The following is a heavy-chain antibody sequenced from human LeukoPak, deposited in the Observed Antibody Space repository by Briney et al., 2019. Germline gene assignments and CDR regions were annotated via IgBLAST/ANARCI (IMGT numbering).Heavy chain of an antibody. V-gene: IGHV3-23*01. Sequence: GGSLRLSCAASGFTFSSYAMSWVRQAPGKGLEWVSAISGSGGSTCYADSVKGRFTISRDNSKNTLYLQMNSLRAEDTAVYYCARTRGYGSGSYFDYWGQGTLVTVSS. CDR1: GFTFSSYA. CDR3: ARTRGYGSGSYFDY. J-gene: IGHJ4*02. D-gene: IGHD3-10*01. CDR2: ISGSGGST.